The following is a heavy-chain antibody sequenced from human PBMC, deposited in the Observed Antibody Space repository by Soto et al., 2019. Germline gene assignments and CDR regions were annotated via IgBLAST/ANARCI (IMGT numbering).Heavy chain of an antibody. V-gene: IGHV4-59*01. CDR1: GGSISSSH. CDR2: IYYSGTT. D-gene: IGHD1-26*01. CDR3: ARGRSGNFGRYYSGMDV. Sequence: QVHLQESGPGLVKPSETLSLTCTVSGGSISSSHWSWIRQPPGNGLEWIGYIYYSGTTKYNPSLNPRATTPLHTSQNQFSLKLISVTAADTAVYYCARGRSGNFGRYYSGMDVWGLGTTVTVSS. J-gene: IGHJ6*02.